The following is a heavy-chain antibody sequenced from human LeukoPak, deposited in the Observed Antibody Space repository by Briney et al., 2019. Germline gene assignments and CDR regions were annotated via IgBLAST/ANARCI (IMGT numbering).Heavy chain of an antibody. CDR1: GYTFTSNY. CDR3: ARDVGVTVVFDI. D-gene: IGHD1-26*01. V-gene: IGHV1-46*01. Sequence: ASVKVSCKAFGYTFTSNYMHWVRQATGQGPEWMGVISPSGGSTTYAQKFQGRVTITADHSTSTAYMERSSLRSADTDVYFCARDVGVTVVFDIWGQGTFVTVSS. J-gene: IGHJ3*02. CDR2: ISPSGGST.